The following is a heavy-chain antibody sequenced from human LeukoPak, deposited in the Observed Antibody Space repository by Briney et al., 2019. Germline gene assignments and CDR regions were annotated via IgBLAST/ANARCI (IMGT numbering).Heavy chain of an antibody. CDR2: IIPIFGTA. CDR3: ARGLYSSSWSHYYYYMDV. V-gene: IGHV1-69*05. J-gene: IGHJ6*03. D-gene: IGHD6-13*01. CDR1: GGTFSSYA. Sequence: GASVKVSCKASGGTFSSYAISWVRHAPGQGLEWMGRIIPIFGTANYAQKFQGRVTITTDESTSTAYMELSSLRSKDTAVYYCARGLYSSSWSHYYYYMDVWGKGTTVTVSS.